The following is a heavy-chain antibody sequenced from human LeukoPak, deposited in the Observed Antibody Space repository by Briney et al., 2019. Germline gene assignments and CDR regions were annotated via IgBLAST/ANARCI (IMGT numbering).Heavy chain of an antibody. D-gene: IGHD5-18*01. CDR2: INPSGGST. V-gene: IGHV1-46*01. Sequence: ASVKVSCKASGYTFTSYGISWVRQAPGQGLEWMGIINPSGGSTSYAQKFQGRVTMTRDTSTSTVYMELSSLRSEDTAVYYCARQGGYRGENDYWGQGTLVTVSS. CDR3: ARQGGYRGENDY. CDR1: GYTFTSYG. J-gene: IGHJ4*02.